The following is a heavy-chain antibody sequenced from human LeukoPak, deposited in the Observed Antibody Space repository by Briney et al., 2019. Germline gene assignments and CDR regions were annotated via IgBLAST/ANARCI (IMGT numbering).Heavy chain of an antibody. CDR3: ARVVSSSGRCDY. V-gene: IGHV3-21*01. D-gene: IGHD3-22*01. CDR2: ISSSSSYI. Sequence: GESLKISCAASGFTFSSYSMNWVRQAPGKGLEWVSSISSSSSYIYYADSVKGRFTISRDNAKNSLYLQMNSLRAEDTAVYYCARVVSSSGRCDYWGQGTLVTVSS. J-gene: IGHJ4*02. CDR1: GFTFSSYS.